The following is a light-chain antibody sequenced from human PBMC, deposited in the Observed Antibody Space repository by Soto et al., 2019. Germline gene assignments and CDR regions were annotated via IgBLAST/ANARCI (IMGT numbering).Light chain of an antibody. CDR1: QSVSSY. CDR2: DAS. CDR3: QQRSNWPIT. Sequence: IVWTQCPATLSLSPGERATLSSRASQSVSSYLAWYQQKPGQAPRLLIYDASNRATGIPARFSGSGSGTDFTLTISSLEPEDFAVYYCQQRSNWPITLGQGTRLEI. J-gene: IGKJ5*01. V-gene: IGKV3-11*01.